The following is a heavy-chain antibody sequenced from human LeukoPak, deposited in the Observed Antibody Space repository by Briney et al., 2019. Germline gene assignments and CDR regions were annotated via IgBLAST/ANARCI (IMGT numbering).Heavy chain of an antibody. CDR1: GFTFSSYG. CDR2: IRYDGSNK. V-gene: IGHV3-30*02. D-gene: IGHD3-16*01. J-gene: IGHJ4*02. Sequence: PGGSLRLSCAASGFTFSSYGMHWVRQAPGKGLEWVAFIRYDGSNKYYADSVKGRFTISRDNAKNSLYLQMNSLRAEDTAVYFCARDNLREIGATHWGQGTLVTVSS. CDR3: ARDNLREIGATH.